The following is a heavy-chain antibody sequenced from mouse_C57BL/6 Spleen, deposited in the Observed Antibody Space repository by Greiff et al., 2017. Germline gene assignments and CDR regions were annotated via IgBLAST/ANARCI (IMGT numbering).Heavy chain of an antibody. CDR1: GYTFTDYD. J-gene: IGHJ4*01. V-gene: IGHV1-15*01. CDR3: TRWGLITTVPRAMDY. D-gene: IGHD1-1*01. CDR2: IDPETGGT. Sequence: QVQLQQSGAELVRPGASVTLSCKASGYTFTDYDMHWVKQTPVHGLEWIGAIDPETGGTAYNQQFKGKAILTADKYSSTAYMELLSLTADDSAVYYCTRWGLITTVPRAMDYWGQGTSVTVSS.